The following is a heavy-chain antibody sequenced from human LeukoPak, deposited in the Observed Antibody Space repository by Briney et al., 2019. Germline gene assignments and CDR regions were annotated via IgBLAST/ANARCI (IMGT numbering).Heavy chain of an antibody. D-gene: IGHD4-17*01. CDR3: AREAFNYGDHYFDY. CDR1: GFSFSSYS. V-gene: IGHV3-64D*06. J-gene: IGHJ4*02. CDR2: ISSNGGST. Sequence: PGGSLRLSCSASGFSFSSYSMHWVRQAPGRGLEYVSGISSNGGSTYYADSVKGRFTISRDNSKNTLYLQMSSLRAEDTAVYYCAREAFNYGDHYFDYWGQGTLVTVSS.